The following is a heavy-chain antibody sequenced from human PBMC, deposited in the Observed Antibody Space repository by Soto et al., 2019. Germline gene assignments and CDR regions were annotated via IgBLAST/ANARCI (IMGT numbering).Heavy chain of an antibody. CDR2: IYYSGST. Sequence: SETLSLTCTVSGGAVSSGSYYWSWIGQPPGKGLEWIGYIYYSGSTNYNPSLKSRVTISVDTSKNQLSLKLSSVTAADTAVYYCARVWNWHDVCWFDPWGQGTLVTVSS. CDR3: ARVWNWHDVCWFDP. CDR1: GGAVSSGSYY. V-gene: IGHV4-61*01. J-gene: IGHJ5*02. D-gene: IGHD1-1*01.